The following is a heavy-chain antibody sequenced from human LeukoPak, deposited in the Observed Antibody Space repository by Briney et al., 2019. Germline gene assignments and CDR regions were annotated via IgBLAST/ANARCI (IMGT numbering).Heavy chain of an antibody. CDR1: GFTFSSYG. CDR2: IRYDGSNK. D-gene: IGHD2-21*01. Sequence: GGSLRPSCAASGFTFSSYGMHWVRQAPGKGLEWVAFIRYDGSNKYYADSVKGRFTISRDNSKNTLYLQMNSLRAEDTAVYYCAKGGPVIPDYWGQGTLVTVSS. J-gene: IGHJ4*02. CDR3: AKGGPVIPDY. V-gene: IGHV3-30*02.